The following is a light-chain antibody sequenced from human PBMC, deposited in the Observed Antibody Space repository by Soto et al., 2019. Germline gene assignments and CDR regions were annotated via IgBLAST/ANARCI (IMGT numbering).Light chain of an antibody. CDR2: ASS. CDR3: QHFGY. J-gene: IGKJ4*01. CDR1: QSLSTNY. Sequence: EIVLTQSPGALSLSPGERAILSCRASQSLSTNYLAWYQQRPGQAPRLLIYASSRSATGIPVSFTASGSATDGTLTISRLQPEDSAVYYCQHFGYFGGGTKVETK. V-gene: IGKV3-20*01.